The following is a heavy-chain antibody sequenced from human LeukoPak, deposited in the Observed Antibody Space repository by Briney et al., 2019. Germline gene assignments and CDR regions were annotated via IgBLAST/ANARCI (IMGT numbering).Heavy chain of an antibody. V-gene: IGHV1-18*01. Sequence: ASVKVSCKASGYTFTSYGISWVRQAPGQGLEWMGWISAYNGNTNYAQKLQGRVTTTTDTSTSTAYMELRSLRSDDTAVYYCARGALLLWFGELLSQHFDYWGQGTLVTVSS. CDR3: ARGALLLWFGELLSQHFDY. J-gene: IGHJ4*02. CDR1: GYTFTSYG. CDR2: ISAYNGNT. D-gene: IGHD3-10*01.